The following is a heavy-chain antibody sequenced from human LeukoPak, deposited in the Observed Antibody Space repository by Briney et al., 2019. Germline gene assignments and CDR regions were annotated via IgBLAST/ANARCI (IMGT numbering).Heavy chain of an antibody. CDR1: GFTFSSYA. Sequence: SGGSLRLSCAASGFTFSSYAMHWVRQAPGKGLEWVAVISYDGSNKYYADSVKGRFTISRDNSKNTLYLQMNSLRAEDTAVYYCARQARGVHGWFDPWGQGTLVTVSS. CDR2: ISYDGSNK. CDR3: ARQARGVHGWFDP. D-gene: IGHD3-10*01. J-gene: IGHJ5*02. V-gene: IGHV3-30-3*01.